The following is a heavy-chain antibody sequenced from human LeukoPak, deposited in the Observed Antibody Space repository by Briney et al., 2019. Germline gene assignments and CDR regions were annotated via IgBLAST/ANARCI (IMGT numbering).Heavy chain of an antibody. V-gene: IGHV3-30*18. CDR2: ISYDGNNK. Sequence: GGSLRLSCAASGFTFSTSAMTWVRQAPGKGLEWVAVISYDGNNKYYADSVKGRFTISRDNSKNTLYLQMNSLKTEDTAMYYCAKDYTLVRGVHAGFDYWGQGTLVTVSS. D-gene: IGHD3-10*01. CDR1: GFTFSTSA. J-gene: IGHJ4*02. CDR3: AKDYTLVRGVHAGFDY.